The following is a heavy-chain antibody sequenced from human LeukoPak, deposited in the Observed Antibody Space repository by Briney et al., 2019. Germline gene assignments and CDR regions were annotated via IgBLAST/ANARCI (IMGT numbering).Heavy chain of an antibody. J-gene: IGHJ5*02. V-gene: IGHV1-2*02. CDR1: GYTFTGYY. Sequence: ASVKVSCKASGYTFTGYYMHWVRQAPGQGLEWMGWINPNSGGTNYAQKFQGRVTMTRDTSISTAYMELSRLRSDDTAVYYCATDRLAAAYGLRFDPWGQGTLVTVSS. CDR3: ATDRLAAAYGLRFDP. D-gene: IGHD6-13*01. CDR2: INPNSGGT.